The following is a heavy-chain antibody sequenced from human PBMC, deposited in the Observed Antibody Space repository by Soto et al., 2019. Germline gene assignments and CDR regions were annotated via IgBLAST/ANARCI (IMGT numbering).Heavy chain of an antibody. J-gene: IGHJ4*02. D-gene: IGHD2-8*02. CDR2: ISAYNGNT. CDR1: GYTFTSHG. Sequence: QVQLVQSGAEVKKPGASVKVSCKASGYTFTSHGISWVRQAPGQGLEWMGWISAYNGNTNYAQKLQGRVTMTTDTSTNTAYMERRNTGSDDTAVYDCARDTGFRSDSWGQGTLVTLSS. CDR3: ARDTGFRSDS. V-gene: IGHV1-18*01.